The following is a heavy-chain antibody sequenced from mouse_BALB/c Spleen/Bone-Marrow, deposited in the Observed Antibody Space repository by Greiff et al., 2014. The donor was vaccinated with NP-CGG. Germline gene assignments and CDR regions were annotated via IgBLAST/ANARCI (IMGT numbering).Heavy chain of an antibody. J-gene: IGHJ1*01. Sequence: VKLVESGPGLVALSQSLSITCTVSGFSFTSYGLHWVRQPPGKGLERLGVIWAGGSTNYNSALMSRLSISKDNSKSQVFLKMNSLQTDDTAMYYCARVTGTDWYFDVWGAGTTVTVSS. D-gene: IGHD4-1*01. V-gene: IGHV2-9*02. CDR2: IWAGGST. CDR3: ARVTGTDWYFDV. CDR1: GFSFTSYG.